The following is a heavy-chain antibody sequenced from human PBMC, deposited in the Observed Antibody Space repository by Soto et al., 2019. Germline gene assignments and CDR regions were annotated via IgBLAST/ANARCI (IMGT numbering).Heavy chain of an antibody. CDR1: GGSFSGYY. D-gene: IGHD6-19*01. J-gene: IGHJ4*02. Sequence: SETLSLTCAVYGGSFSGYYWSWIRQPPGKGLEWIGEINHSGSTNYNPSLKSRVTISVDTSKNQFSLKLSSVTAADTAVYYCARGSGAGFAFKVAGKGRFEFWGQGTLVTVSS. CDR3: ARGSGAGFAFKVAGKGRFEF. CDR2: INHSGST. V-gene: IGHV4-34*01.